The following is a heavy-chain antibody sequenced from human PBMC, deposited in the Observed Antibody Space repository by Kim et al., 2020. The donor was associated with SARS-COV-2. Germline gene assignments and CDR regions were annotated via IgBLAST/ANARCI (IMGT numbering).Heavy chain of an antibody. D-gene: IGHD2-15*01. J-gene: IGHJ6*02. CDR3: ARWVVEMASSYGMDV. V-gene: IGHV1-18*01. CDR1: GYTFTSYG. CDR2: ISAYNGNT. Sequence: ASVKVSCKASGYTFTSYGISWVRQAPGQGLEWMGWISAYNGNTNYAQKLQGRVTMTTDTSTSTAYMELRSLRSDDTAVYYCARWVVEMASSYGMDVWGQGTTVTVSS.